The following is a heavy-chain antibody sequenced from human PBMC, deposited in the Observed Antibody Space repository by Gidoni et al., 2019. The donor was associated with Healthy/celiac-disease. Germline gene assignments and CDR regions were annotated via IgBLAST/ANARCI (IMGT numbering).Heavy chain of an antibody. CDR3: ARHPHIQLWPYYFDY. Sequence: QLQLQESGPGLVKPSETLSLTCTVSGGSISSSSYYWGWIRQPPGKGLEWIGSIYYSGSTYYNPSLKSRVNISVDTSKNQFSLKLSSVTAADTAVYYCARHPHIQLWPYYFDYWGQGTLVTVSS. CDR2: IYYSGST. CDR1: GGSISSSSYY. J-gene: IGHJ4*02. D-gene: IGHD5-18*01. V-gene: IGHV4-39*01.